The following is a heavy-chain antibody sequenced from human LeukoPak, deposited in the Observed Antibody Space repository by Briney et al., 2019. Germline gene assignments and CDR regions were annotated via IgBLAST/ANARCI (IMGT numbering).Heavy chain of an antibody. CDR3: ARAANGLRFPDY. CDR2: IKRDGSAK. CDR1: GFTFSSYW. D-gene: IGHD3-3*01. J-gene: IGHJ4*02. V-gene: IGHV3-7*01. Sequence: GGSLRLSCAASGFTFSSYWMTWVRQAPGKGLEWVANIKRDGSAKYYVDSVKGRFTISRDNAKNSLYLQMNSLRAEDTAVYYCARAANGLRFPDYWGQGTLVTVSS.